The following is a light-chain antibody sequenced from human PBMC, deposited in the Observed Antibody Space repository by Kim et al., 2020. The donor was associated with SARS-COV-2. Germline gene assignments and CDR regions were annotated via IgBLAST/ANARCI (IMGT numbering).Light chain of an antibody. J-gene: IGKJ4*01. CDR3: QQRKNWPLT. CDR2: EAS. Sequence: LSPGERATLSCRASQSVSSFLAWYQQKPGQAPRLLIYEASNRATGIPARISGSGSGTDFTLIISSLEPKDFAVYYCQQRKNWPLTFGGGTKVDIK. CDR1: QSVSSF. V-gene: IGKV3-11*01.